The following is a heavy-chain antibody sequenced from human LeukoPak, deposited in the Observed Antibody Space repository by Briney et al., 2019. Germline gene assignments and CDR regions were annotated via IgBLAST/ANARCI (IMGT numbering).Heavy chain of an antibody. D-gene: IGHD4-23*01. CDR1: GFTFSSYA. Sequence: GGSLRLSCAASGFTFSSYAMHWVRQAPGKGLEYVSAINSNGGRTYYANSVKGRFTISRDNSKNTLYLQMGSLRAEDMAVYYCARDAEVRHYYYYFMDVWGKGTTVTVSS. CDR3: ARDAEVRHYYYYFMDV. CDR2: INSNGGRT. J-gene: IGHJ6*03. V-gene: IGHV3-64*01.